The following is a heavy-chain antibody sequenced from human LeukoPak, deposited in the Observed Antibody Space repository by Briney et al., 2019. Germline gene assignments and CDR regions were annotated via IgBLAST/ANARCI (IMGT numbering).Heavy chain of an antibody. CDR2: INPNSGGT. Sequence: ASVKVSCKASGYTFTGYYVHWVRQAPGQGLEWMGWINPNSGGTNYAQKFQGRVTMTRDTSISTAYMELSRLRSDDTAVYYCARDLLTDYGSGSDYWGQGTLVTVSS. V-gene: IGHV1-2*02. J-gene: IGHJ4*02. D-gene: IGHD3-10*01. CDR1: GYTFTGYY. CDR3: ARDLLTDYGSGSDY.